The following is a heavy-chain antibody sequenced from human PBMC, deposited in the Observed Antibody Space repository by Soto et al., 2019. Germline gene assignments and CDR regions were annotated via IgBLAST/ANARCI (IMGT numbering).Heavy chain of an antibody. CDR3: VRTGGSSLGDYYFYGMDV. Sequence: GSLSLSCAASGFTFSNHWMHWVRQAPGKGLVWVSRIKTDGSSTSYADSVKGRFTISRDNAKNTLSLQMNSLRADDTAVYYCVRTGGSSLGDYYFYGMDVWGQGTTVTVSS. J-gene: IGHJ6*02. V-gene: IGHV3-74*01. CDR2: IKTDGSST. CDR1: GFTFSNHW. D-gene: IGHD2-15*01.